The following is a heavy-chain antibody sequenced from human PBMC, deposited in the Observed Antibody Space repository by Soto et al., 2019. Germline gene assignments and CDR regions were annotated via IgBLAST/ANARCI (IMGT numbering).Heavy chain of an antibody. D-gene: IGHD2-21*02. CDR1: GFTFEDYA. CDR2: ISWNSGTM. CDR3: AKVKYGDYSYYDGRDV. Sequence: EVQLVESGGGLVQPGRSLRLSCAASGFTFEDYAMHWVRQTPGKGLEWVSGISWNSGTMGYADSVKGRFTISRDNAKKSLYLQMNRLRAEDTALYYCAKVKYGDYSYYDGRDVWCRGTTVTVSS. V-gene: IGHV3-9*01. J-gene: IGHJ6*02.